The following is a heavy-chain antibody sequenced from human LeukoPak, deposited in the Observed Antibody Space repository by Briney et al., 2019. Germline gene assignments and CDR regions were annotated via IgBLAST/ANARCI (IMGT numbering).Heavy chain of an antibody. CDR3: ARVAVVGAIDFDY. V-gene: IGHV1-2*02. CDR1: GYTFTGYY. Sequence: ASVKVSCKASGYTFTGYYMHWVRQAPGQGLEWMGWINPNSGGTNYAQKFQGRVTMTRDTSISTAYMELRSLRSDDTAVYYCARVAVVGAIDFDYWGQGTLVTVSS. D-gene: IGHD1-26*01. CDR2: INPNSGGT. J-gene: IGHJ4*02.